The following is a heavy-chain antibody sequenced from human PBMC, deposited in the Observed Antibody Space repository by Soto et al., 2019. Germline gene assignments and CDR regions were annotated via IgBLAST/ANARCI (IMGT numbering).Heavy chain of an antibody. CDR1: GFTFSSYA. CDR3: AKGSLDCSSTSCYYYYYMDV. D-gene: IGHD2-2*01. Sequence: GGSLRLSCAASGFTFSSYAMSWVRQAPGKGLEWVSAISGSGGSTYYADSVKGRFTISRDNSRNTLYLQMNSLRAEDTAVYYCAKGSLDCSSTSCYYYYYMDVWGKGTTVTVSS. CDR2: ISGSGGST. V-gene: IGHV3-23*01. J-gene: IGHJ6*03.